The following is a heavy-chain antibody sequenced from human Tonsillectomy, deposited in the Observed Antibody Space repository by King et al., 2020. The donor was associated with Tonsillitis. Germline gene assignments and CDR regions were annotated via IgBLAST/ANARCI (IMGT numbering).Heavy chain of an antibody. J-gene: IGHJ4*02. V-gene: IGHV3-23*04. CDR1: GFTFTSYA. Sequence: VQLVESGGGLVQPGGSLKLSCAASGFTFTSYAMNWVRQAPGKGLEWVSVISGSGGTTYYADSVKGRFTISRDYSKSTLYLHMNSLIAEDTALYYCAKTPGWSAAPPSVFDYLGQGALVTVSS. CDR2: ISGSGGTT. D-gene: IGHD2-2*01. CDR3: AKTPGWSAAPPSVFDY.